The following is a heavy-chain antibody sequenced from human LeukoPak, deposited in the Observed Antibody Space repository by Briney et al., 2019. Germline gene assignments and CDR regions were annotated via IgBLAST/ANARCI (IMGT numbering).Heavy chain of an antibody. J-gene: IGHJ3*02. CDR2: INHSGST. D-gene: IGHD1-26*01. V-gene: IGHV4-34*01. CDR3: ARTWELRENAFDI. CDR1: GGSFSGYY. Sequence: PSETLSLTCAVYGGSFSGYYWSWIRQPPGEGLEWIGEINHSGSTNYNPSLKSRVTISVDTSKNQFSLKLSSVTAADTAVYYCARTWELRENAFDIWGQGTMVTVSS.